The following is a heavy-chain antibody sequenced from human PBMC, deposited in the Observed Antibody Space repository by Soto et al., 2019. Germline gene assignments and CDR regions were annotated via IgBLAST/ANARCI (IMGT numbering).Heavy chain of an antibody. V-gene: IGHV1-18*01. J-gene: IGHJ4*02. CDR3: AWATDTALGHYFDY. Sequence: QVQLVQSGAEVKKPGASVKVSCKASGYTFTSYGISWVRQAPGQGLQGMGWISVYNGKTNYAQKLQGSVTMTTDTATSTAYMELRSLRSDDTAVYYCAWATDTALGHYFDYWGQGTLVTISS. CDR2: ISVYNGKT. CDR1: GYTFTSYG. D-gene: IGHD5-18*01.